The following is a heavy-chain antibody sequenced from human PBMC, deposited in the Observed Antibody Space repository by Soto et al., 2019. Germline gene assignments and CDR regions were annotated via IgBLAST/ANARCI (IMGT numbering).Heavy chain of an antibody. D-gene: IGHD4-4*01. CDR2: IYYSGST. J-gene: IGHJ6*02. Sequence: SETLSLTCTVSGGSISSSSYYWGWIRQPPGKGLEWIGSIYYSGSTYYNPSPKSRVTISVDTSKNQFSLKLSSVTAADTAVYYCATTTVTPYYYYGMDVWGQGTTVTVSS. CDR3: ATTTVTPYYYYGMDV. CDR1: GGSISSSSYY. V-gene: IGHV4-39*01.